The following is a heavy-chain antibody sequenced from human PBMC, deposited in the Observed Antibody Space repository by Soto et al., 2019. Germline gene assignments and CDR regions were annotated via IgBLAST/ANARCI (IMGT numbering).Heavy chain of an antibody. J-gene: IGHJ4*02. CDR1: GGSINSGGYY. CDR3: ARAYRKSGYSSSWVFDS. V-gene: IGHV4-31*03. CDR2: IYYRGST. D-gene: IGHD6-13*01. Sequence: QVQLQESGPGLVKPSQTLSLICTVSGGSINSGGYYWSWIRQHPGKGLEWIGYIYYRGSTYYNPFLRSRVTISAGASVNQFSLKLSSVTAADTAVYFCARAYRKSGYSSSWVFDSWGQGTLVNVSS.